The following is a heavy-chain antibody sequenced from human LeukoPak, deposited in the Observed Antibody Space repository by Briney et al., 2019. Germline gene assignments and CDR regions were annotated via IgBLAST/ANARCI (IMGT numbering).Heavy chain of an antibody. CDR2: ISSSSSYI. Sequence: GGSLRLSCAASGFTFSSYSMNWVRQAPGKGLEWVSSISSSSSYIYYADSVKGRFTISRDNAKNSLYLQMNSLRAEDTAVYYCASAYSSSSGRLDWFDPWGQGTLVTVSS. CDR3: ASAYSSSSGRLDWFDP. V-gene: IGHV3-21*04. CDR1: GFTFSSYS. J-gene: IGHJ5*02. D-gene: IGHD6-6*01.